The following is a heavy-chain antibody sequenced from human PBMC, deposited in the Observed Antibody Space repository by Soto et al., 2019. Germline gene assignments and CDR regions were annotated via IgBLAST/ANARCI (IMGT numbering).Heavy chain of an antibody. CDR1: GGSISSGGYY. CDR3: ARVNTVPTGGVWFDP. J-gene: IGHJ5*02. Sequence: PSETLSLTCTVSGGSISSGGYYWSWIRQQPGKGLEWIGYIYYSGSTYYNPSLKSRVTISVDTSKNQFSLKLSSVTAADTAVYYCARVNTVPTGGVWFDPWGQGTLVTVSS. V-gene: IGHV4-31*03. D-gene: IGHD4-4*01. CDR2: IYYSGST.